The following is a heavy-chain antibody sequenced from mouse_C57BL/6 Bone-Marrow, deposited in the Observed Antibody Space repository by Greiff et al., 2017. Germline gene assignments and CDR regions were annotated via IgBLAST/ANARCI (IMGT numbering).Heavy chain of an antibody. J-gene: IGHJ3*01. CDR2: IDPSDSYT. Sequence: QVQLQQPGAELVMPGASVKLSCKASGYTFTSYWMHWVKQRPGQGLEWIGEIDPSDSYTNFNQKFKGKSTLTVDISSSTAYMQHSSLTSEDSAVYYCARGDYDEFAYWGQGTLVTGSA. D-gene: IGHD2-4*01. V-gene: IGHV1-69*01. CDR1: GYTFTSYW. CDR3: ARGDYDEFAY.